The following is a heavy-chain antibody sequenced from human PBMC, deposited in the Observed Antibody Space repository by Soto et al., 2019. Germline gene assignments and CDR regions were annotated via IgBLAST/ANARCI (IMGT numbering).Heavy chain of an antibody. CDR2: IHYTGST. Sequence: ASETLSLTYTVSGGSMSRYYWTWIRQPPRKGLEWIGNIHYTGSTNYNPSLKSRVTILLGTSTSQFSLKVSSVTAADTAVYYCARDLTISSTDGPLDPWGHGTLVTVSS. CDR1: GGSMSRYY. J-gene: IGHJ5*02. CDR3: ARDLTISSTDGPLDP. D-gene: IGHD1-1*01. V-gene: IGHV4-59*01.